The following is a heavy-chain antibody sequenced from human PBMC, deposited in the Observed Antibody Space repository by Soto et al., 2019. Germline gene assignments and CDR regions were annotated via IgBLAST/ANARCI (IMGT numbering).Heavy chain of an antibody. CDR3: AKGGVFGVALARWFDP. CDR2: ISYDGSNK. D-gene: IGHD3-3*01. Sequence: PGGSLRLSCAASGFTFSSYGMHWVRQXPGKGLEWVAVISYDGSNKYYADSVKGRFTISRDNSKNTLYLQMNSLRAEDTAVYYCAKGGVFGVALARWFDPWGQGTLVTVSS. J-gene: IGHJ5*02. V-gene: IGHV3-30*18. CDR1: GFTFSSYG.